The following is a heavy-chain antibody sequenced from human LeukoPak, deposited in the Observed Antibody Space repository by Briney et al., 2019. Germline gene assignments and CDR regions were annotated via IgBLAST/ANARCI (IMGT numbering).Heavy chain of an antibody. V-gene: IGHV3-48*01. CDR2: ISSSSSTI. Sequence: PGGSLRLSCAASGFSFSSYSMNWVRQAPGKGLEWVSYISSSSSTIYYVDSVKGRFTISRDNAKNSLYLQMNSLRAEDTAVYYCARLGYSYGHTYFDYWGQGTLVTVFS. J-gene: IGHJ4*02. CDR3: ARLGYSYGHTYFDY. CDR1: GFSFSSYS. D-gene: IGHD5-18*01.